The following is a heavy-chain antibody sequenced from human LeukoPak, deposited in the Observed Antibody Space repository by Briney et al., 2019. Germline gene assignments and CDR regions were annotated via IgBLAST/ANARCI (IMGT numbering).Heavy chain of an antibody. CDR3: ARVGVVAATGQYYFDY. J-gene: IGHJ4*02. V-gene: IGHV1-69*13. D-gene: IGHD2-15*01. CDR1: GYTFSSYA. CDR2: IIPIFGTA. Sequence: SVKVSCKASGYTFSSYAISWVRQAPGQGLEWMGGIIPIFGTANYAQKFQGRVTITADESTSTAYMELSSLRSEDTAVYYCARVGVVAATGQYYFDYWGQGTLVTVSS.